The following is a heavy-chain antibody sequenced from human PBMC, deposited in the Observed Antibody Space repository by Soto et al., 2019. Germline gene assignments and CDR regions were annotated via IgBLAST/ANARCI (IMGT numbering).Heavy chain of an antibody. D-gene: IGHD6-13*01. J-gene: IGHJ4*02. CDR1: GGSISSGGYY. Sequence: SETLSLTCTVSGGSISSGGYYWSWIRQHPGKGLEWIGYIYYSGSTYYNPSLKSRVTISVDTSKNQFSLKLSSVTAADTAVYYCARGRLELLSSSWYGFFDYWGQGTLVTASS. CDR2: IYYSGST. V-gene: IGHV4-31*03. CDR3: ARGRLELLSSSWYGFFDY.